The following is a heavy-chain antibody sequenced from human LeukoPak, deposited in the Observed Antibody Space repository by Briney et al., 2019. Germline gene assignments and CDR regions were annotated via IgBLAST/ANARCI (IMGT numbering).Heavy chain of an antibody. CDR3: ARDPPAGIFDY. CDR2: IYYSGST. D-gene: IGHD2-2*02. Sequence: PSETLSLTCTVSGGSISSSSYYWGWIRQPPGKGLEWIGSIYYSGSTYYNPSLKSRVTISVDTSKNQFSLKLSSVTAADTAVYYCARDPPAGIFDYWGQGTLVTVSS. J-gene: IGHJ4*02. V-gene: IGHV4-39*07. CDR1: GGSISSSSYY.